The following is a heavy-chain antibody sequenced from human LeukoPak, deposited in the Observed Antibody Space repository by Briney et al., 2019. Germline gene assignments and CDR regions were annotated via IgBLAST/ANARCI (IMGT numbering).Heavy chain of an antibody. V-gene: IGHV4-4*07. CDR1: GGSIINHY. CDR2: IYSSGSA. Sequence: SETLSLTCTVSGGSIINHYWSWVRQPAGKGLEWIGRIYSSGSANYSPSLKSRVSMSIDTSNNYFSLNLTSVTAADTALYFCARDVRYASGWSTPESWGQGTLDTVSS. CDR3: ARDVRYASGWSTPES. D-gene: IGHD6-19*01. J-gene: IGHJ5*02.